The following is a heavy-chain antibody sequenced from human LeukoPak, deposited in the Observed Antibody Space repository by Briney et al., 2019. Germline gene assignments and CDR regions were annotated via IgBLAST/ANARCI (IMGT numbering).Heavy chain of an antibody. D-gene: IGHD3-10*01. Sequence: ASVKVSCKASGYTFTSYGISWVRQAPGQGLEWMGWISAYNGNTNYAQKLQGRVTMTTDTSTSTVYMELRSLRSDDTAVYYCANWRVRGIFDYWGQGTLVTVSS. V-gene: IGHV1-18*01. CDR3: ANWRVRGIFDY. CDR1: GYTFTSYG. CDR2: ISAYNGNT. J-gene: IGHJ4*02.